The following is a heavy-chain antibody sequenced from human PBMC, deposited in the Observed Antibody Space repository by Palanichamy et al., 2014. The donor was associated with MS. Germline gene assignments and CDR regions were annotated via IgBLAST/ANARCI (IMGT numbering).Heavy chain of an antibody. J-gene: IGHJ4*02. CDR1: GFTFTSYA. D-gene: IGHD5-24*01. V-gene: IGHV3-23*01. Sequence: EVQLSESGGGLVQPGGSLRLSCAASGFTFTSYAMSWVRQAPGKGLEWVSGISISGGSTHYADSVKGRFTIYRDNSKNTLYLRMNSLRAEDTAVYYCAKDDQMSTTNVYYFDYWGQGTLVTVSS. CDR2: ISISGGST. CDR3: AKDDQMSTTNVYYFDY.